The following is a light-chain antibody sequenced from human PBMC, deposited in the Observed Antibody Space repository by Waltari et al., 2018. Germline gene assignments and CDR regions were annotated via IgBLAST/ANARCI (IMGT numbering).Light chain of an antibody. CDR1: QDITNY. Sequence: DVQMTQSPSSLSVSVGDRVTITCQARQDITNYLNWYPQKPGKAPKLLIYDASKLETGVPSRFSGTGSGTHFTFIISGLQSEDVATYYCQQYDKPPIAFGQGTRLDIK. V-gene: IGKV1-33*01. CDR3: QQYDKPPIA. J-gene: IGKJ5*01. CDR2: DAS.